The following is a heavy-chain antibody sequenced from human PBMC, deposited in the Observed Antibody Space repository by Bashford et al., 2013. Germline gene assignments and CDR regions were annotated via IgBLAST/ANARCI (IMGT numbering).Heavy chain of an antibody. D-gene: IGHD3-22*01. CDR3: ARVAGYYYDSSGYLDY. Sequence: GSLRLSCAASGLTFSNYYMTWIRQAPGKGLEWISHISSTSTNTNYADSVKDRFTVSRDNAKNSLYLQMNSLRAEDTAVYYCARVAGYYYDSSGYLDYWGQGTLVTVSS. CDR2: ISSTSTNT. J-gene: IGHJ4*02. V-gene: IGHV3-11*03. CDR1: GLTFSNYY.